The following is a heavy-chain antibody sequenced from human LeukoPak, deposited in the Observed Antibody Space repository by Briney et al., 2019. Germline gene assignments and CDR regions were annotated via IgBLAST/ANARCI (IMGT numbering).Heavy chain of an antibody. Sequence: SETLSLTCTVSGGSISSYYCSWIRQPPGKGLEWIGYIYYSGSTNYNPSLKSRVTLLVDTSKNQFSLKLNSVTAADTAVYYCARHGFSGGSWSWFDPWGQGTLVTVSS. D-gene: IGHD6-13*01. J-gene: IGHJ5*02. V-gene: IGHV4-59*08. CDR1: GGSISSYY. CDR2: IYYSGST. CDR3: ARHGFSGGSWSWFDP.